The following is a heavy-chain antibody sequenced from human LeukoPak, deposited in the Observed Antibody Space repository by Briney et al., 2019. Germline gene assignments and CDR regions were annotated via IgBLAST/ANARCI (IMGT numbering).Heavy chain of an antibody. D-gene: IGHD6-19*01. CDR3: ANRPGYSSGEYYYYYYMDV. Sequence: SPSETLSLTCAVYGGSFSGYYWSWIRQPPGKGLEWIGEINHSGSTNYNPSLKSRVTISVDTSKNQFSLKLSSVTAADTAVYYCANRPGYSSGEYYYYYYMDVWGKGTTVTVSS. V-gene: IGHV4-34*01. CDR2: INHSGST. CDR1: GGSFSGYY. J-gene: IGHJ6*03.